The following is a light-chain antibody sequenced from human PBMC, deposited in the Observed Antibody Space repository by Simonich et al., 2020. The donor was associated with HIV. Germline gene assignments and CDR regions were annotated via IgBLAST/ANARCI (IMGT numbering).Light chain of an antibody. CDR3: QVWDSDSHHCV. J-gene: IGLJ1*01. V-gene: IGLV3-21*03. CDR1: NIGSES. Sequence: SDVLTQPPSVSVAPGKTARITWGGKNIGSESVHWYQQKAGQAPVMVVYDDNDRPSGIPERFSGSNSGNTATLSISRVEAGDEADYYCQVWDSDSHHCVFGSGTKVTVL. CDR2: DDN.